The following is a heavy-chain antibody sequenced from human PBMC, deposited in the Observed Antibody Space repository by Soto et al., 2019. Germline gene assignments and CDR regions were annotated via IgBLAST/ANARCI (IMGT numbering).Heavy chain of an antibody. CDR3: ARGEFGSEYYFDY. J-gene: IGHJ4*02. CDR2: IYHSGST. D-gene: IGHD2-15*01. V-gene: IGHV4-30-2*01. CDR1: GGSISSGGYS. Sequence: SETLSLTCAVSGGSISSGGYSWSCIRQPPGKGLEWIGYIYHSGSTYYNPSLKSRVTISVDRSKNQFSLKLSSVTAADTAVYYGARGEFGSEYYFDYWGQGTLVTVYS.